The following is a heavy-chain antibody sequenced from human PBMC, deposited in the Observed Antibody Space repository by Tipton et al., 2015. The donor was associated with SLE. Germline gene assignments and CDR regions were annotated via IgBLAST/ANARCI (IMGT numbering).Heavy chain of an antibody. CDR2: VYRDGRT. V-gene: IGHV4-38-2*01. J-gene: IGHJ4*02. CDR1: NFDVSASYY. Sequence: TLSLTCSVSNFDVSASYYWGWVRQTPELGLAWLGSVYRDGRTFYNPSLNSRLTISIDTSKNQFSLRLESSTAADTAVYFCARQSFGGSWEFDYWGQGALVTVSS. CDR3: ARQSFGGSWEFDY. D-gene: IGHD2-15*01.